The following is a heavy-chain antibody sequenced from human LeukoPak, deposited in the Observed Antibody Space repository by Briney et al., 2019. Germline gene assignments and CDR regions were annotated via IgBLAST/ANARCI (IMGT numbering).Heavy chain of an antibody. D-gene: IGHD1-26*01. CDR2: INPSGGST. V-gene: IGHV1-46*01. CDR3: ARGWELPHGLAY. CDR1: GYTFTSYY. Sequence: ASVKVSCKASGYTFTSYYMHWVRQAPGQGLEWMGIINPSGGSTSYAQKFQGRVTMTRDTSKNQFSLKLSSVTAADTAVYYCARGWELPHGLAYWGQGTLVTVSS. J-gene: IGHJ4*02.